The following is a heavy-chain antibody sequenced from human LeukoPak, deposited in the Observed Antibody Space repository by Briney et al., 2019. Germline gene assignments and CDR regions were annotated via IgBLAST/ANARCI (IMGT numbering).Heavy chain of an antibody. CDR3: AREGAWYVSGSYSGYFYGMDV. CDR2: ISSSGGYI. Sequence: GGSLRLSCAASGFTFSSFGMNWVRQAPGKGLDWVSSISSSGGYIYYADLVKGRFTISRDNAKNSLYLQMNSLRAEDTAVYYCAREGAWYVSGSYSGYFYGMDVWGQGTTVTVSS. CDR1: GFTFSSFG. D-gene: IGHD3-10*01. J-gene: IGHJ6*02. V-gene: IGHV3-21*01.